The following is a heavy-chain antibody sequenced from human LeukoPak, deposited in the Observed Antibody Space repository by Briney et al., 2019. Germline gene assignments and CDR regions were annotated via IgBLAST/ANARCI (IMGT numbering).Heavy chain of an antibody. D-gene: IGHD3-9*01. J-gene: IGHJ3*02. CDR1: GYTFTGYY. Sequence: ASVKVSCKASGYTFTGYYMHWVRQAPGQGLEWMGWINPNSGGTNYAQKFQGRVTMTRDTSISTAYMELSRLRSDDTAVYYCAKIWLLGGPGAFDIWGQGTMVTVSS. CDR2: INPNSGGT. V-gene: IGHV1-2*02. CDR3: AKIWLLGGPGAFDI.